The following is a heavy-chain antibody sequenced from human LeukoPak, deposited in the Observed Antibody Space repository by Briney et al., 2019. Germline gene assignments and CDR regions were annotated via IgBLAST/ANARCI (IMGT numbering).Heavy chain of an antibody. CDR1: GFTFSNYR. V-gene: IGHV3-7*01. Sequence: GGSLRLSCAASGFTFSNYRMSWVRQAPGKGLEWVANIKQDGSEKCYVDSVKGRLTISRDNAKNSLFLQMNSLRAEDTAVYYCVKDLGHSSGWYPLGYWGQGTLVTVSS. J-gene: IGHJ4*02. CDR2: IKQDGSEK. D-gene: IGHD6-19*01. CDR3: VKDLGHSSGWYPLGY.